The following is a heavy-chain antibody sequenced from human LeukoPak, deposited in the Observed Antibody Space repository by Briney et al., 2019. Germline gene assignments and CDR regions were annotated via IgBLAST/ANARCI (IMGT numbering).Heavy chain of an antibody. D-gene: IGHD2-15*01. CDR3: ARASSWSRPYYYGMDV. V-gene: IGHV1-46*01. CDR1: GYTFTSYY. J-gene: IGHJ6*02. CDR2: INPSGGST. Sequence: ASVKVSCKASGYTFTSYYMHWVRQAPGQGLEWMGIINPSGGSTSYAQKFQGRVTMTRDTSTSTVYMELSSLRSEDTAVYYCARASSWSRPYYYGMDVWGQGTRSPSP.